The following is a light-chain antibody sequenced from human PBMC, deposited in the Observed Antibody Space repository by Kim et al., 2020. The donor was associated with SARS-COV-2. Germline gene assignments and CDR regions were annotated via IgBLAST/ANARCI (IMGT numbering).Light chain of an antibody. V-gene: IGLV3-19*01. CDR3: SSRDTTNSYVV. Sequence: SSELTQDPAVSVALGQTVKITCHGDSLKTSYATWYQQKPGQAPVLVLYGKDNRPSGIPDRLSGSSSSNTGSLTITGAQAEDEADYYCSSRDTTNSYVVFGGGTQLTVL. J-gene: IGLJ2*01. CDR1: SLKTSY. CDR2: GKD.